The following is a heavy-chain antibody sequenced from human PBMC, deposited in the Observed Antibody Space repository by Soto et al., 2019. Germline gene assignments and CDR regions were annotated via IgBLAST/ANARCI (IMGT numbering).Heavy chain of an antibody. V-gene: IGHV4-59*08. Sequence: SETLSLTCTVSGGSISSYYWSWIRQPPGKGLEWIGYIYYSGSTNYNPSLKSRATISVDTSKNQFSLKLSSVTAADTAVYFCARYSGSPGFYFDYWGQGTLVTVSS. CDR1: GGSISSYY. D-gene: IGHD1-26*01. CDR2: IYYSGST. J-gene: IGHJ4*02. CDR3: ARYSGSPGFYFDY.